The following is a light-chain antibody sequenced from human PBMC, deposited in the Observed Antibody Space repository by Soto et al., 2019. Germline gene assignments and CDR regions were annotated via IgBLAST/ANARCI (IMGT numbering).Light chain of an antibody. CDR1: SSDVGGYNH. CDR2: EVN. J-gene: IGLJ3*02. V-gene: IGLV2-14*01. Sequence: QSALTQPASVSGSHGQSIAISCTGTSSDVGGYNHVSWYQQYPGKAPKVKIYEVNNRPSGVSDRFSGSKSGNTASLTISGLQPEDEADYYCSSYTSSDTWVFGGGTKLTVL. CDR3: SSYTSSDTWV.